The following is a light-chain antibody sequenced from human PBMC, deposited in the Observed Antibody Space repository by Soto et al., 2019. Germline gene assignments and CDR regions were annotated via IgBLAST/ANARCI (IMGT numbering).Light chain of an antibody. V-gene: IGKV3-15*01. Sequence: HSSSTLSMSPGARATLSCRASQSVSSNLAWYQQKPGQAPRLLIYGASTRATGIPARFSGSGSGTEFTLTISSLQSEDFAVYYCPHYTNWPPPFGHGAKVDIK. CDR2: GAS. CDR3: PHYTNWPPP. CDR1: QSVSSN. J-gene: IGKJ3*01.